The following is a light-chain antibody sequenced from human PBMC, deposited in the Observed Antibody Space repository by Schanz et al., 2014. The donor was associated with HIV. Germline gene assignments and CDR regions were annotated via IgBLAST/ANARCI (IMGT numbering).Light chain of an antibody. Sequence: QFVLTQPPSVSGAPGQRVTISCTGTRSNIGTGFDVHWYQLLPGTAPKVLIFANTHRPSGVPDRFSGSKSGTSASLAITGLQAEDEADYYCQSFDSSLSAVVFGGGTKLTVL. J-gene: IGLJ2*01. CDR1: RSNIGTGFD. V-gene: IGLV1-40*01. CDR2: ANT. CDR3: QSFDSSLSAVV.